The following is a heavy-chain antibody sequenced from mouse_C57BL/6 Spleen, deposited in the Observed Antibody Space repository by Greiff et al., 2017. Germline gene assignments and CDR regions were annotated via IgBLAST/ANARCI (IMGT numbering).Heavy chain of an antibody. J-gene: IGHJ3*01. Sequence: EVKLVESGGGLVKPGGSLKLSCAASGFTFSDYGMHWVRQAPEKGLEWVAYISSGSSTIYYADTVKGRFTISRDNAKNTLFLQMPSLRSEDTAMYYCARNYYGNYVFAYWGQGTLVTVSA. D-gene: IGHD2-1*01. CDR3: ARNYYGNYVFAY. CDR1: GFTFSDYG. CDR2: ISSGSSTI. V-gene: IGHV5-17*01.